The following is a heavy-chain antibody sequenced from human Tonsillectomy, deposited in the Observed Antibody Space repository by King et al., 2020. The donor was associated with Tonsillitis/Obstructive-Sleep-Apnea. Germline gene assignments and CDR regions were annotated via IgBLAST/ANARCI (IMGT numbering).Heavy chain of an antibody. CDR3: ASDYDFWSGYFDY. D-gene: IGHD3-3*01. CDR1: GFTFSSYS. V-gene: IGHV3-21*01. CDR2: ISSSSSYI. Sequence: VQLVESGGGLVKPGGSLRLSCAASGFTFSSYSMNWVRKAPGKGLEWVSSISSSSSYIYYADSVMGRSTISRDTGKNSRYLQMNSLRAVDTAVYYCASDYDFWSGYFDYWGQRTLVTVSS. J-gene: IGHJ4*02.